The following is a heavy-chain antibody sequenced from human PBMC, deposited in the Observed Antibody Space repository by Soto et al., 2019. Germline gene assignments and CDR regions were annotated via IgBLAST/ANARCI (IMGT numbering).Heavy chain of an antibody. J-gene: IGHJ4*02. D-gene: IGHD5-18*01. Sequence: GESLKISCKGSGYSFTNYWISWVRQMPGKGLEWMGRIDPYDSYTRYSPSFQGQVTISADKSISTTYLQWSSLKASDTAMYYCARQRYSYGPLDYWGQGTLVTVSS. CDR1: GYSFTNYW. CDR2: IDPYDSYT. V-gene: IGHV5-51*01. CDR3: ARQRYSYGPLDY.